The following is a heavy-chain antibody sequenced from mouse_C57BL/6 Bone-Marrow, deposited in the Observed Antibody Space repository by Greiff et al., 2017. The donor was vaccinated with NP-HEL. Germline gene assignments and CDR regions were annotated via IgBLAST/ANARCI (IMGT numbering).Heavy chain of an antibody. V-gene: IGHV1-64*01. Sequence: VQLQQPGAELVKPVASVKLSCKASGYTFTSYWMHWVKQRPGQGLEWIGMIHPNSGSTNYNEKFKSKATLTVDKSSSTAYMQLSSLTSEDSAVYYCARGVPYGYDWYFDVWGTGTTVTVSS. CDR3: ARGVPYGYDWYFDV. J-gene: IGHJ1*03. D-gene: IGHD2-2*01. CDR2: IHPNSGST. CDR1: GYTFTSYW.